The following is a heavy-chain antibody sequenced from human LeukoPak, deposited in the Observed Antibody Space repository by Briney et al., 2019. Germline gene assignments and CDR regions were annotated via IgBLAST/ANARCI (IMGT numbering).Heavy chain of an antibody. CDR3: TTHLGIQDPFDY. CDR2: IKSKTDGGTT. CDR1: GVTFSNAW. D-gene: IGHD5-18*01. J-gene: IGHJ4*02. Sequence: GGSLRLSCAASGVTFSNAWMSWVRQAPGKGLEWVGRIKSKTDGGTTDYAAPVKGRFTISSDDSKNTLYLQMNSLKTEDTAAYYCTTHLGIQDPFDYWGQGTLVTVTS. V-gene: IGHV3-15*01.